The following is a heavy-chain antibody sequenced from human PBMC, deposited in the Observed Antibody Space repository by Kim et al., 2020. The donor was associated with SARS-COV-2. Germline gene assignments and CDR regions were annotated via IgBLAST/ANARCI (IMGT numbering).Heavy chain of an antibody. V-gene: IGHV3-23*01. Sequence: KGRFTISRDNSKNTLYLQMNSLRAEDTAVYYCAKDRDVDTAMVNPMLFDIWGQGTMVTVSS. CDR3: AKDRDVDTAMVNPMLFDI. J-gene: IGHJ3*02. D-gene: IGHD5-18*01.